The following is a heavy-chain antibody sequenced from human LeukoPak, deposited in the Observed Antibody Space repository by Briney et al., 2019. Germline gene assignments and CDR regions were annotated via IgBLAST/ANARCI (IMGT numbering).Heavy chain of an antibody. CDR2: IYYSGST. Sequence: KPSQTLSLTCTVSGGSISSGGYYWSWIRQHPGKGLEWIGYIYYSGSTYYNPSLKSRVTISVDTSKNQFSLKLSSVTAADTAVYYCARGYDFWSGYYGYWGQGTLVTVSS. D-gene: IGHD3-3*01. V-gene: IGHV4-31*03. CDR1: GGSISSGGYY. CDR3: ARGYDFWSGYYGY. J-gene: IGHJ4*02.